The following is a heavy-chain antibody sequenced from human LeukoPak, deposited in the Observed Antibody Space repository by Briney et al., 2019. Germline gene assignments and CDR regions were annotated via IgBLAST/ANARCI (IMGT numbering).Heavy chain of an antibody. D-gene: IGHD3-22*01. CDR3: ARPRYYYDSSGPFDY. J-gene: IGHJ4*02. Sequence: SETLSLTCTVSGGSISSSSYYWGWIRQPPGKGLEWIGSIYYSGSTYYNPSLKSRVTISVDTSKNQFSLKLSSATAADTAVYYCARPRYYYDSSGPFDYWGQGTLVTVSS. V-gene: IGHV4-39*01. CDR2: IYYSGST. CDR1: GGSISSSSYY.